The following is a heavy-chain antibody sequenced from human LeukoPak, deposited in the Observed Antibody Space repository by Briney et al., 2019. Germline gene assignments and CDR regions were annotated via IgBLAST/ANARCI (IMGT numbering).Heavy chain of an antibody. CDR1: GFTFSSYA. V-gene: IGHV3-30-3*01. CDR2: ISYDGSNK. Sequence: GSSLRLSCAASGFTFSSYAMHWVRQAPGKGLEWVTDISYDGSNKYYADSVKGRFTISRDNSKNTLYLHKNSLRAEDTAVYYCARDPITMVRGVMWFDPWGQGTLVTVSS. CDR3: ARDPITMVRGVMWFDP. D-gene: IGHD3-10*01. J-gene: IGHJ5*02.